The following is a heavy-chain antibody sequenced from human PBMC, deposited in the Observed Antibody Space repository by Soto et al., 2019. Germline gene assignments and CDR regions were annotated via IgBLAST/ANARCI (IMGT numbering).Heavy chain of an antibody. J-gene: IGHJ3*02. CDR2: TYYRSKWYN. V-gene: IGHV6-1*01. Sequence: SQTLSLTCAISGDSVSSNSVAWNWIRQSPSRGLEWLGRTYYRSKWYNDYAVSVKSRITINPDTSKNQFSLQLNSVTPEDTAVYYCARDIVVVPAADDAFDIWGQGTMVTVSS. CDR1: GDSVSSNSVA. CDR3: ARDIVVVPAADDAFDI. D-gene: IGHD2-2*01.